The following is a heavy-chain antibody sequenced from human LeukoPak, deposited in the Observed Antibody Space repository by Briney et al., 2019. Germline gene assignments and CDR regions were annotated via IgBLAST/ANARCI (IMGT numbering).Heavy chain of an antibody. J-gene: IGHJ4*02. V-gene: IGHV1-8*03. CDR2: MNPSSGST. CDR1: GYTFTSYD. CDR3: ARGRSTGYPYYFEY. D-gene: IGHD5-12*01. Sequence: ASVKVSCNASGYTFTSYDINWVRQATGQGLEWMGWMNPSSGSTGYAQKFQGRVTITRNTSISTAYMELSGLRSEDTAVYYCARGRSTGYPYYFEYWGQGTLVTVSS.